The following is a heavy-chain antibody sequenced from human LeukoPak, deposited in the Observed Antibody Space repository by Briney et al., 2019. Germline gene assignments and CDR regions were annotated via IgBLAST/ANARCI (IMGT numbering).Heavy chain of an antibody. V-gene: IGHV1-8*01. CDR2: MNPNSGNT. CDR1: GNTFTSYD. D-gene: IGHD5-12*01. Sequence: ASVRVSCKASGNTFTSYDINWVRQATGQGLEWMGWMNPNSGNTAYAQKFEGGVTMTRDTSISTAYMEVSSLRSEDTAVYYCARGPATIPDYYMDVWGKGTTVTVSS. J-gene: IGHJ6*03. CDR3: ARGPATIPDYYMDV.